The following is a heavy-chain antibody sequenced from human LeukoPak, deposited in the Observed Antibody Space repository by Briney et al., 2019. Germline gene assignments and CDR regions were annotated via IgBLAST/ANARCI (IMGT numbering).Heavy chain of an antibody. Sequence: PGGSLRLSCAASGFTFSSYSMNWVRQAPGKGLEWVSSISSSSSYIYYADSVKGRFTISRDNAKNSLYLQMNSLRSEDTAVYYCARQVVVTRDYWGQGTLVTVSS. CDR2: ISSSSSYI. J-gene: IGHJ4*02. D-gene: IGHD3-22*01. CDR1: GFTFSSYS. V-gene: IGHV3-21*01. CDR3: ARQVVVTRDY.